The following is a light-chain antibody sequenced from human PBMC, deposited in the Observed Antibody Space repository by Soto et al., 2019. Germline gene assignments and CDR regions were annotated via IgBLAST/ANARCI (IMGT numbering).Light chain of an antibody. J-gene: IGKJ2*01. CDR2: DSS. CDR1: QNVRTY. V-gene: IGKV1-39*01. CDR3: QQSFFIPRT. Sequence: DVRMTQSPSSLSASVGARVTITCRASQNVRTYLNWYQHKPGKAPTLLIFDSSDLESGVPARFSGSGSGTDFTLTISSLQSEDFATYYCQQSFFIPRTFGQGTKVEI.